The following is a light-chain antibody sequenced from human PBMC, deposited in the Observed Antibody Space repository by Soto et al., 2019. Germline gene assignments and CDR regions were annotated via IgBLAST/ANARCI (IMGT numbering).Light chain of an antibody. Sequence: EIVMTQSPATLSVSLGDRATLSCRASQSVTTYLAWYQQKPGQAPRLLIYGASTRATGIPARFSGSGSETDFTLTIGSLQSEDFAFYYCQQYNSWPPSYTFGQGTKLEIK. J-gene: IGKJ2*01. V-gene: IGKV3-15*01. CDR3: QQYNSWPPSYT. CDR2: GAS. CDR1: QSVTTY.